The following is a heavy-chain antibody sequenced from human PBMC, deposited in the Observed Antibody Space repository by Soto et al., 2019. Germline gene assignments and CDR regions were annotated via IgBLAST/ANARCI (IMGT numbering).Heavy chain of an antibody. J-gene: IGHJ4*02. V-gene: IGHV4-30-2*01. CDR1: GGSISSGGYS. CDR2: IYHSGST. D-gene: IGHD6-19*01. Sequence: QLQLQESGSGLVKPSQSLSLTCAVSGGSISSGGYSWSWIRQPPGKGLEWIGYIYHSGSTYYNPSLKSRVTISVDRSKNQFSLKLSSVTAADTAVYYCARAGGLGAVAADYWGQGTLVTVSS. CDR3: ARAGGLGAVAADY.